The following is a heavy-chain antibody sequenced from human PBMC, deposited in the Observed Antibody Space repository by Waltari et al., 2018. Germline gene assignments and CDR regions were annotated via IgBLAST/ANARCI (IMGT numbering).Heavy chain of an antibody. CDR1: GGSFSGYY. J-gene: IGHJ5*02. CDR2: INHSGSN. V-gene: IGHV4-34*01. Sequence: QVQLQQWGAGLLKPSETLSLTCAVYGGSFSGYYWSWIRQPPGKGLEWIGEINHSGSNKYKPSLKSRVTKSVDTSKNQVPLKLSPVTAADTAVYYWARGLVRGTKSGWFEPWGQGNLGNVSS. CDR3: ARGLVRGTKSGWFEP. D-gene: IGHD1-1*01.